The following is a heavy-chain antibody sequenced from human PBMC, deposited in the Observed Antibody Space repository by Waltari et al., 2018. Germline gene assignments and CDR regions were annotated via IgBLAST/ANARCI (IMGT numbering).Heavy chain of an antibody. V-gene: IGHV4-39*07. CDR1: GGSISRNGYY. CDR2: IHYSGST. CDR3: ARTSDYDWFDP. Sequence: QLQLQESGPGLVKPSETLSLTCTCSGGSISRNGYYWGWIRQPPGKGLEWIGRIHYSGSTYYSPSLKSRVTISVDTSKNQFSLKLTSVTAADTAVYYCARTSDYDWFDPWGQGTLVTVSS. J-gene: IGHJ5*02. D-gene: IGHD4-17*01.